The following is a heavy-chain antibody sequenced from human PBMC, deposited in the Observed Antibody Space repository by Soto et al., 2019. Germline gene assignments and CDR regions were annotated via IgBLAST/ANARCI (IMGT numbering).Heavy chain of an antibody. V-gene: IGHV1-8*01. J-gene: IGHJ3*02. CDR1: GYTFTSYD. D-gene: IGHD2-2*01. CDR2: MNPNSGNT. CDR3: AREQYCSSTSCIGADAFDI. Sequence: ASVKVSCKASGYTFTSYDINWVRQATGQGLEWMGWMNPNSGNTGYAQKFQGRDTMTRNTSISKAYMELSSLRSEDTAVYYCAREQYCSSTSCIGADAFDIRGQGTMVTVS.